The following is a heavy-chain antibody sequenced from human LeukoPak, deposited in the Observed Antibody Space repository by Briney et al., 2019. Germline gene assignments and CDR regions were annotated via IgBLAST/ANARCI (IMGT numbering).Heavy chain of an antibody. V-gene: IGHV3-53*05. CDR3: AKGARGDTVTSIVGLNWFDP. Sequence: RAGGSLRLSCAASGFAVNSNYMSWVRQAPGKGLEWVSVIYSGGSSYYAGSVKGRFSISRDNSKNTLYLQMNSLRADDTAVYYCAKGARGDTVTSIVGLNWFDPWGQGTLVTVSS. D-gene: IGHD4-17*01. CDR2: IYSGGSS. CDR1: GFAVNSNY. J-gene: IGHJ5*02.